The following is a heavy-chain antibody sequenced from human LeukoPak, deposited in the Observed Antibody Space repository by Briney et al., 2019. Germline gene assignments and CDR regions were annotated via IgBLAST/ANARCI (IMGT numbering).Heavy chain of an antibody. V-gene: IGHV3-53*04. D-gene: IGHD3-10*01. CDR2: IYSGGST. J-gene: IGHJ4*02. CDR3: VRDNYGSGTYYHEY. Sequence: GGSLRLSCAAFGFSVSSHYMSWVRQAPGKGLEWVSVIYSGGSTNYADSVKGRFTISRHTSENTLYFQMNSLRPEDTAVYFCVRDNYGSGTYYHEYWGQGTLVTVSS. CDR1: GFSVSSHY.